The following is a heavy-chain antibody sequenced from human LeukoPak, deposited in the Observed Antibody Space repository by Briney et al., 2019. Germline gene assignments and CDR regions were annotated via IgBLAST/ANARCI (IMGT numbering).Heavy chain of an antibody. CDR3: AKGLRGITMIVVVIKPFDY. D-gene: IGHD3-22*01. CDR1: GFTFSSYA. V-gene: IGHV3-23*01. Sequence: PGGSLRLSCAASGFTFSSYAMSWVRQAPGKGLEWVSAISGSGGSTYYADSVKGRFTISRDNSKNTPYLQMNSLRAEDTAVYYCAKGLRGITMIVVVIKPFDYWGQGTLVTVSS. J-gene: IGHJ4*02. CDR2: ISGSGGST.